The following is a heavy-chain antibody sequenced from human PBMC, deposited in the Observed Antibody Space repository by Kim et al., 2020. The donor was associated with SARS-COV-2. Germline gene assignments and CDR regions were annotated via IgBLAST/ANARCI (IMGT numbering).Heavy chain of an antibody. D-gene: IGHD3-9*01. J-gene: IGHJ3*02. CDR1: GYTFTSYA. CDR2: INTNTGNP. CDR3: ARVNDSYYDILTGYYRDLDAFDI. Sequence: ASVKVSCKASGYTFTSYAMNWVRQAPGQGLEWMGWINTNTGNPTYAQGFTGRFVFSLDTSVSTAYLQISSLKAEDTAVYYCARVNDSYYDILTGYYRDLDAFDIWGQGTMVTVSS. V-gene: IGHV7-4-1*02.